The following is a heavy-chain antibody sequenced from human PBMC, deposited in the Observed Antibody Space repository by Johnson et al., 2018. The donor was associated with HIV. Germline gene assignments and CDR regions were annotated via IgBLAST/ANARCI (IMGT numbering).Heavy chain of an antibody. J-gene: IGHJ3*02. CDR1: GFSFSDFS. Sequence: QVQLVESGGGVVQPGRSLRLSCAASGFSFSDFSMHWVRQAPGKGLEWVTVISNDGSNKYYADSVKGRFTISRDNSKNTLYLQMNSLRAEDTAVYYCAKEDRITVTRVTWGAFDIWGQGTMVTVSS. D-gene: IGHD4-17*01. CDR3: AKEDRITVTRVTWGAFDI. V-gene: IGHV3-30*07. CDR2: ISNDGSNK.